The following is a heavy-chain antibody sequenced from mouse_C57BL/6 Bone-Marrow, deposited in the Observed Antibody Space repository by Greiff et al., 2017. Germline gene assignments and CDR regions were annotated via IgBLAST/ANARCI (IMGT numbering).Heavy chain of an antibody. Sequence: QVQLQQSGAELAKPGASVKLSCKASGYTFTSYWMHWVKQRPGQGLEWIGYINTSSGYTKYTQKFKDKAPLTADKSSSPVYIQLSSLTYEDSAFYYCARIRGSPAWFAYWGQGTLVTVSA. D-gene: IGHD1-1*02. CDR1: GYTFTSYW. CDR2: INTSSGYT. V-gene: IGHV1-7*01. CDR3: ARIRGSPAWFAY. J-gene: IGHJ3*01.